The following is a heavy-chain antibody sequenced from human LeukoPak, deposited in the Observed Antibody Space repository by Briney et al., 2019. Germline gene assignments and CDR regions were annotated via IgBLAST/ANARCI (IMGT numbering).Heavy chain of an antibody. J-gene: IGHJ4*02. CDR3: ARHSSGYMGNDY. CDR2: INHSGST. D-gene: IGHD3-22*01. CDR1: GGSSSGYY. V-gene: IGHV4-34*01. Sequence: SETLSLTCAVYGGSSSGYYWSWIRQPPGKGLEWIGEINHSGSTNYNPSLKSRVTISVDASKNQFSLKLSSVTAADTAVYYCARHSSGYMGNDYWGQGTLVTVSS.